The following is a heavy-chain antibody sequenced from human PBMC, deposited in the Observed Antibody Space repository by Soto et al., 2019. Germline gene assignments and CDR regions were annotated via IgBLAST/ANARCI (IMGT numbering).Heavy chain of an antibody. V-gene: IGHV3-23*01. Sequence: EVQLLESGGGLVQPGGSLRLSCAASGFTFISYAMGWVRQAPGEGLEWVSAISGSGGCTYYADSVKGRFTISRDNSKNTLYLQMNSLRAENTAVYYCAKDRHTYYDFWSGYQPFDYWGQGTLVTVSS. J-gene: IGHJ4*02. D-gene: IGHD3-3*01. CDR3: AKDRHTYYDFWSGYQPFDY. CDR1: GFTFISYA. CDR2: ISGSGGCT.